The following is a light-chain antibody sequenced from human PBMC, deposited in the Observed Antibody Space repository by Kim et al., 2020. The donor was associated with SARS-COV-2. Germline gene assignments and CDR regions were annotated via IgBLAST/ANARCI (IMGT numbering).Light chain of an antibody. CDR1: KLGDKY. CDR3: QAWDSSTAV. Sequence: VSPGQTASITCSGSKLGDKYAYWYQKKPGQSPVLVIYQHTKRPSGISQRFSDSSSGNTATLTISRAQTMDEADYYCQAWDSSTAVFGGGTQLTVL. J-gene: IGLJ3*02. CDR2: QHT. V-gene: IGLV3-1*01.